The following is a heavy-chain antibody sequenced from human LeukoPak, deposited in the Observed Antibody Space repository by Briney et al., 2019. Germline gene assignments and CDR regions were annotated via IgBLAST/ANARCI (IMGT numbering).Heavy chain of an antibody. J-gene: IGHJ4*02. V-gene: IGHV3-74*01. CDR3: ARGMHYDLGFDY. CDR1: GFTYSSYW. D-gene: IGHD3-3*01. CDR2: INSDGSST. Sequence: PGGSLRLXCAASGFTYSSYWMHWVRRAPGKGLVWVSRINSDGSSTSYADSVKGRFTISRDNAKNTLYLQMNSLRAEDTAVYYCARGMHYDLGFDYWGQGTLVTVSS.